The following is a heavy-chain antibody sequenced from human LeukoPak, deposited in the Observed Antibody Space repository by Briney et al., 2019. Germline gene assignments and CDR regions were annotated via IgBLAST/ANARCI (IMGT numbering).Heavy chain of an antibody. J-gene: IGHJ5*02. CDR3: ARDLTMVRGINWFDP. D-gene: IGHD3-10*01. V-gene: IGHV4-59*01. CDR2: IYYSGST. CDR1: GGSISSYY. Sequence: KSSETLSLTCTVSGGSISSYYWSWIRQPPGKGLEWIGYIYYSGSTNYNPSLKSRVTISVDTSKNQFSLKLSSVTAADTAVYYCARDLTMVRGINWFDPWGQGTLVTVSS.